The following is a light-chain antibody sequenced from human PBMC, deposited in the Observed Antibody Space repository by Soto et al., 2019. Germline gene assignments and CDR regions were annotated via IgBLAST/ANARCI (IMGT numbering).Light chain of an antibody. J-gene: IGLJ1*01. CDR1: SSDVGTYNY. CDR2: DVS. Sequence: QPVLTQPRSVSGSLGQSVTISCTGTSSDVGTYNYVSWYQQHPGKAPKVMIYDVSERPSGVPDRFSGSKSGNTASLTISGLQAEDEADYYCCSYAGSPRYVLGTGTKLTV. CDR3: CSYAGSPRYV. V-gene: IGLV2-11*01.